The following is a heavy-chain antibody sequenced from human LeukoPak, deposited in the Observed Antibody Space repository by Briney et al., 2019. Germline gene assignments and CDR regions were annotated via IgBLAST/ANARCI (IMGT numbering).Heavy chain of an antibody. CDR2: IYPGDSDT. J-gene: IGHJ4*02. V-gene: IGHV5-51*01. CDR1: GYSFTSYW. CDR3: ARHCSSTSCYGYYFDY. D-gene: IGHD2-2*01. Sequence: GESLKISRKGSGYSFTSYWIGWVRQMPGKGLEWMGIIYPGDSDTRYSPSFQGQVTISADKSISTAYLQWSSLKAPDTAMYYCARHCSSTSCYGYYFDYWGQGTLVTVSS.